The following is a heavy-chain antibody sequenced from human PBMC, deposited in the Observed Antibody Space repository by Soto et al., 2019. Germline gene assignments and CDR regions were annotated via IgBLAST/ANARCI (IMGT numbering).Heavy chain of an antibody. CDR1: GYTFSRYG. V-gene: IGHV1-18*01. CDR2: VSGYNGDT. D-gene: IGHD2-8*01. Sequence: QGQLVQSGPEVKKPGASVKVSCKPSGYTFSRYGISWVRLAPGQGLEWMGWVSGYNGDTRYAQKVQGRVTMTIDTSTYTAYMELRSLTSDDTAKYYCAKNGQPPYYYYGMDVCRQATTVTVSS. CDR3: AKNGQPPYYYYGMDV. J-gene: IGHJ6*02.